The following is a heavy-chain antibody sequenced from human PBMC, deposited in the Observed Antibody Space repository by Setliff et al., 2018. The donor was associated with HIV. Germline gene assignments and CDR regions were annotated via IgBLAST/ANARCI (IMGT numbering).Heavy chain of an antibody. CDR1: GFNFDLYA. D-gene: IGHD2-2*02. V-gene: IGHV3-30*04. J-gene: IGHJ6*02. Sequence: GGSLRLSCEASGFNFDLYAFHWVRQAPGKGLEWVAVVSYDGSYKNYADSVKGRFTISRDNSGSTIYVQMNSLRAEDTAVYYCAMIPYYYYYAMDVWGQGTTVTVSS. CDR2: VSYDGSYK. CDR3: AMIPYYYYYAMDV.